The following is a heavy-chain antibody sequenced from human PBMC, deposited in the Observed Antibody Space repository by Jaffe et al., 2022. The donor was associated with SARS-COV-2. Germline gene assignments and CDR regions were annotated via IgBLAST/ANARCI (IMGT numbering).Heavy chain of an antibody. Sequence: QLQLQESGPGLVKPSETLSLTCTVSGASISTSSYFWVWIRQPPGKGLEWIGNIYYSGSTYYNPSLKSRVTISVDTSKNQFSLKLSSVTAADTAVYYCARRREGSSGLEYWGQGTLVTVSS. D-gene: IGHD6-19*01. CDR2: IYYSGST. V-gene: IGHV4-39*01. CDR1: GASISTSSYF. J-gene: IGHJ4*02. CDR3: ARRREGSSGLEY.